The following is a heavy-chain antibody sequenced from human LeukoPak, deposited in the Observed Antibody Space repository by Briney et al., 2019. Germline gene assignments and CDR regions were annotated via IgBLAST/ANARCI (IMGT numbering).Heavy chain of an antibody. CDR2: IRYDGSNK. CDR3: AKGEEYYYDSSGYRDYFDY. D-gene: IGHD3-22*01. Sequence: GGSLRLSCAASGFTFSSYGMHWVRQAPGKGLEWVALIRYDGSNKYYADSVKGRFTISRDNSKNTLYLQMNSLRAEDTAVYYCAKGEEYYYDSSGYRDYFDYWGQGTLVTVSS. J-gene: IGHJ4*02. V-gene: IGHV3-30*02. CDR1: GFTFSSYG.